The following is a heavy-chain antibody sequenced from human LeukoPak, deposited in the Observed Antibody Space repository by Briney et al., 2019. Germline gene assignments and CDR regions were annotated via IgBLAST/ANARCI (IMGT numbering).Heavy chain of an antibody. J-gene: IGHJ4*02. CDR2: MDPNSGNT. V-gene: IGHV1-8*02. D-gene: IGHD3-10*01. Sequence: SVKVCCKASGYTFTSYDINWVRQATGQGLEWMGWMDPNSGNTGYAQKFQGRVTMTRDTSISTAYMELSRLRSDDTAVYYCARGRELLWFGELFGYWGQGTLVTVSP. CDR1: GYTFTSYD. CDR3: ARGRELLWFGELFGY.